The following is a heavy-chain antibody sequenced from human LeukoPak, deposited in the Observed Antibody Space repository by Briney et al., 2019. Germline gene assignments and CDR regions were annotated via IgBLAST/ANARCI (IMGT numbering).Heavy chain of an antibody. CDR1: GYTFTRYD. CDR3: ARVVVVVAATRIGYYMDV. D-gene: IGHD2-15*01. CDR2: MNPNSGNT. J-gene: IGHJ6*03. V-gene: IGHV1-8*01. Sequence: ASVKVSCKASGYTFTRYDINWVRQATGQGLEWMGWMNPNSGNTGYAQKFQGRVTMTRNTSISTAYMELSSLRSEDTAVYYCARVVVVVAATRIGYYMDVWSKGTTVTISS.